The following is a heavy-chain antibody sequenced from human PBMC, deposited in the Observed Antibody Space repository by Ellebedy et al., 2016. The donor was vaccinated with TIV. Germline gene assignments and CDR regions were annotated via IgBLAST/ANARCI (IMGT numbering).Heavy chain of an antibody. J-gene: IGHJ6*02. CDR1: GGSISTSSYY. V-gene: IGHV4-39*07. Sequence: SETLSLTCTVSGGSISTSSYYWVWIRQSPGKGLEWIGSIHNSGSTYYNPSLKSRVTISVDRSKNQFSLKLSSVTAADTAVYYCARDTHSGFYYYYGMDVWGQGTTVTVSS. CDR3: ARDTHSGFYYYYGMDV. D-gene: IGHD2-15*01. CDR2: IHNSGST.